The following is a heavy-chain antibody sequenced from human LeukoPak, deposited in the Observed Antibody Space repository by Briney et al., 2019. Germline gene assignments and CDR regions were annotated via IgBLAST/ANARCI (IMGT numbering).Heavy chain of an antibody. D-gene: IGHD4-11*01. CDR2: INHSGST. V-gene: IGHV4-34*01. CDR3: ARGNMWDYRRYYYYMDV. Sequence: SETLSLTCAVYGGSFSGYYWSWIRQPPGKGLEWIGEINHSGSTNYNPSLKSRVTISVDTSKNQFSLKLNYVTAADTAIYYCARGNMWDYRRYYYYMDVWGKGTTVTVSS. J-gene: IGHJ6*03. CDR1: GGSFSGYY.